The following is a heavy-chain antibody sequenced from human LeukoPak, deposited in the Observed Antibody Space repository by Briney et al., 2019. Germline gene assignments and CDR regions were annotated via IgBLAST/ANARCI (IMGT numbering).Heavy chain of an antibody. J-gene: IGHJ5*02. D-gene: IGHD4-17*01. CDR2: ISSSSSYI. V-gene: IGHV3-21*01. Sequence: GGSLRLSCAASGFTFSSYSMNWVRQAPGKGLEWVSSISSSSSYIYYADSVKGRFTISRDNAKNSLYLQMNSLRAEDTAVYYCARETYGDYAHSWFDPWGQGTLVTVSS. CDR1: GFTFSSYS. CDR3: ARETYGDYAHSWFDP.